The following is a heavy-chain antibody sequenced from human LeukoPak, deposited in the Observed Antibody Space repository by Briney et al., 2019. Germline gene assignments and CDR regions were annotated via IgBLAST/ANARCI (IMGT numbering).Heavy chain of an antibody. V-gene: IGHV3-9*01. CDR2: ISRNSGSI. D-gene: IGHD6-13*01. CDR1: GFTFDDYA. Sequence: GGSLRLSCAASGFTFDDYAMHWVRQAPGKGLEWVSGISRNSGSIGYADSVKGRFTISRDNAKNSLYLQMNSLRAEDTALYYCAKEYSSSWRHDAFDIWGQGTMVTVSS. J-gene: IGHJ3*02. CDR3: AKEYSSSWRHDAFDI.